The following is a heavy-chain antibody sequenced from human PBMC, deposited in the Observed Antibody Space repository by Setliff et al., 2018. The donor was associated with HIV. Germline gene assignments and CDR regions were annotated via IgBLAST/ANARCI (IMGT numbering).Heavy chain of an antibody. V-gene: IGHV4-4*02. D-gene: IGHD1-26*01. Sequence: SETLSLTCAVSGGSISSSNWWSWVRQPPGKGLEWIGEIYHSGSTNYNPPLKSRVTISVVKSKNQFSLKLSSVTAADTAVYYCARDRRIVGATGGIDYWGQGTLVTVSS. CDR2: IYHSGST. J-gene: IGHJ4*02. CDR3: ARDRRIVGATGGIDY. CDR1: GGSISSSNW.